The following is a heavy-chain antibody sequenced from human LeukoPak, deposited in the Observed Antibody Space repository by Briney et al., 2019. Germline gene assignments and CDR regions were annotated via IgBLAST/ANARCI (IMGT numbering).Heavy chain of an antibody. D-gene: IGHD3-10*01. Sequence: ASVKVSCKASGGTFSSYAISWVRQAPGQGLEWMGGIIPIFGTANYAQKFQGRVTITADKSTSTAYMELRSLRSDDTAVYYCARLPDYYGSGSPFRYYYYMDVWGKGTTVTVSS. CDR3: ARLPDYYGSGSPFRYYYYMDV. V-gene: IGHV1-69*06. CDR2: IIPIFGTA. CDR1: GGTFSSYA. J-gene: IGHJ6*03.